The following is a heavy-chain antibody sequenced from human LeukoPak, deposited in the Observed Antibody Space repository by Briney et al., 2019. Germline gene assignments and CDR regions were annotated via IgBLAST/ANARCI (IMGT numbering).Heavy chain of an antibody. CDR3: ARDAQGYCSGGSCYANYYYYYMDV. J-gene: IGHJ6*03. CDR2: IIPIFGTA. Sequence: SVKVSCKASGGTFSSYAISWVRQAPGQGLEWMGGIIPIFGTANYAQKFQGRVTITSDESTSTAYMELSSLRSEDTAVYYCARDAQGYCSGGSCYANYYYYYMDVWGKGTTVTVSS. V-gene: IGHV1-69*13. CDR1: GGTFSSYA. D-gene: IGHD2-15*01.